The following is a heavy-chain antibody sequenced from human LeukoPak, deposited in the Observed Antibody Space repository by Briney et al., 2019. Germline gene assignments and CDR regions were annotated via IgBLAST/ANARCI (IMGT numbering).Heavy chain of an antibody. CDR3: ARHNVWGSYRPW. CDR1: GGSISTYY. Sequence: SETLSLTCAVSGGSISTYYWSWIRQPPGKGLEWIGYVYYSGSTYYNPSLKSRVTISVDTSKNQFSLKLSSVTAADTAVYYCARHNVWGSYRPWWGQGTLVTVSS. J-gene: IGHJ4*02. V-gene: IGHV4-59*08. D-gene: IGHD3-16*02. CDR2: VYYSGST.